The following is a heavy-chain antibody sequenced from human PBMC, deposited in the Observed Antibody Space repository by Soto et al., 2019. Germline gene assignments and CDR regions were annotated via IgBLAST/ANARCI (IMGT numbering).Heavy chain of an antibody. V-gene: IGHV1-69*01. D-gene: IGHD2-2*01. Sequence: QVQLVQSGAEVRKPGSSVKVSCKASGGTLRRYVISWVRQAPGQGLEWLGGITPVLGTTTYVQNFQGRLTITADESATTVYMELGSLQSEETAGYYCAREFGTSGPYYYFDDWGQGTLVTVSS. CDR2: ITPVLGTT. CDR3: AREFGTSGPYYYFDD. CDR1: GGTLRRYV. J-gene: IGHJ4*02.